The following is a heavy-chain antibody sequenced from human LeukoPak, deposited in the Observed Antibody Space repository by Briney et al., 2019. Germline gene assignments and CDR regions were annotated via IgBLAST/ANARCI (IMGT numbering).Heavy chain of an antibody. V-gene: IGHV4-39*01. D-gene: IGHD2-15*01. Sequence: SETLSLTCTVSGGSISSSSYYWGWIRQPPGKGLEWIGSIYYSGSTYYNPSLKSRVTISVDTSKNQFSLKLSSVTAADTAVYYCAREKVRPGQEDQAFDIWGQGTMVTVSS. CDR1: GGSISSSSYY. CDR2: IYYSGST. CDR3: AREKVRPGQEDQAFDI. J-gene: IGHJ3*02.